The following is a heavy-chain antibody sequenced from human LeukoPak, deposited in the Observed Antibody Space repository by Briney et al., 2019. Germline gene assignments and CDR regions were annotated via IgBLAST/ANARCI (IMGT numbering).Heavy chain of an antibody. CDR3: TGNDYVWGSYPY. CDR1: GSTFGDYA. J-gene: IGHJ4*02. V-gene: IGHV3-49*03. CDR2: IRSKAYGGTT. D-gene: IGHD3-16*01. Sequence: PGGSLRLSCTASGSTFGDYAMSWFRQAPGKGLEWVGFIRSKAYGGTTEYAASVKGRFTISRDDSKSIAYLQMNSLKTEDTAVYYCTGNDYVWGSYPYWGQGTLVTVSS.